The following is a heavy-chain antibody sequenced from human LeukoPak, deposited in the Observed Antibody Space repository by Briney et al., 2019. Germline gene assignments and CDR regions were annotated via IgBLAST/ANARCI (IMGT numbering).Heavy chain of an antibody. CDR3: AKLNGNFDY. Sequence: GSLRLSCAASGLTFSDYGMHWGRQAPGKGLGWVSFLHYDGSREFYADTVKGRFNISRDNSKNTLYLQMNSLRDEDTAVYYCAKLNGNFDYWGQGALVTVSS. V-gene: IGHV3-30*02. CDR2: LHYDGSRE. CDR1: GLTFSDYG. J-gene: IGHJ4*02.